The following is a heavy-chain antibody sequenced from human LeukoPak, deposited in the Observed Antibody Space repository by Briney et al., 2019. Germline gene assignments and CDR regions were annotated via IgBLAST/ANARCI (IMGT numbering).Heavy chain of an antibody. CDR3: ARQWLARTPIDY. D-gene: IGHD6-19*01. CDR2: IYYSGST. Sequence: SETLSLICAVSGYSISSRNWWGWIRQPPGKGLEWIGYIYYSGSTNYNPSLKSRVTISVDTSKNQFSLELSSVTAADTAVYYCARQWLARTPIDYWGQGTLVTVSS. J-gene: IGHJ4*02. V-gene: IGHV4-28*01. CDR1: GYSISSRNW.